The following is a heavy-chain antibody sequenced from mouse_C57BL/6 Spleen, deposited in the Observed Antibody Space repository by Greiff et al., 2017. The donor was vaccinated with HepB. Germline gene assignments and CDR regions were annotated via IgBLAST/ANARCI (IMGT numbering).Heavy chain of an antibody. V-gene: IGHV1-55*01. CDR2: IYPGSGST. CDR3: ARSLFYYGSSYGYFDV. Sequence: QVHVKQPGAELVKPGASVKMSCKASGYTFTSYWITWVKQRPGQGLEWIGDIYPGSGSTNYNEKFKSKATLTVDTSSSTAYMQLSSLTSEDSAVYYCARSLFYYGSSYGYFDVWGTGTTVTVSS. J-gene: IGHJ1*03. D-gene: IGHD1-1*01. CDR1: GYTFTSYW.